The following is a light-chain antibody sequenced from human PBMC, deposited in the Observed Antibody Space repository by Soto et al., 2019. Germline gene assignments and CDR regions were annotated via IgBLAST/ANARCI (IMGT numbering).Light chain of an antibody. CDR1: SSDVGGYSH. V-gene: IGLV2-11*01. CDR3: CSFAGTYTI. Sequence: QSALTQPRSVSGSPGQAVTISCTGSSSDVGGYSHVSWFQQHPGKAPKLMIYDVTKRPSGVPDRFSGSKSGNTASLTISGIQAEDESDYYCCSFAGTYTIFGGGTKLTVL. J-gene: IGLJ2*01. CDR2: DVT.